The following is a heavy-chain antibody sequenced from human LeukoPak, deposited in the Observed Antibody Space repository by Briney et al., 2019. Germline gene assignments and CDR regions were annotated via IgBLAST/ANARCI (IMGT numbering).Heavy chain of an antibody. CDR1: GDSMSNNY. CDR3: ATCRDEFGDYGFTS. D-gene: IGHD4-17*01. J-gene: IGHJ5*02. V-gene: IGHV4-59*12. CDR2: IYDSWRT. Sequence: SETLSLTCTVSGDSMSNNYWSWIRQPPGKGLEWIGYIYDSWRTKYNPSLTSRVTISADTSKNLFSLKLTSVTAADTALYYCATCRDEFGDYGFTSWGQGTLVTVS.